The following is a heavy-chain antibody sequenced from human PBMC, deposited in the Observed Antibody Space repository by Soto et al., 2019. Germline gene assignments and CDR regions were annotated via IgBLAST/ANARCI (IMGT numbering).Heavy chain of an antibody. J-gene: IGHJ2*01. CDR1: GFTFSDHY. CDR3: ARGVVAAGTARNWYFDL. D-gene: IGHD6-13*01. V-gene: IGHV3-72*01. CDR2: TRNKANSYTT. Sequence: PGGSLRLSCAASGFTFSDHYMDWVRQAPGKGLEWVGRTRNKANSYTTEYAASVKGRFTISRDDAKNSLYLQMNSLKTEDTALYYCARGVVAAGTARNWYFDLWGRGTLVTVSS.